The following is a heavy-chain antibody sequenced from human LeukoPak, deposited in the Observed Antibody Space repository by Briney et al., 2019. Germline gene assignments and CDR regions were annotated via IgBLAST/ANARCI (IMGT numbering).Heavy chain of an antibody. J-gene: IGHJ5*02. CDR1: GYSFTSYY. Sequence: GASVNVSCKVSGYSFTSYYMHWVRQPPGQGLEWMGIINPSGGSTSYAQKFQGRVTMTRDMSTSTVYMELSSLRSEDTAVYYCARDRPFASIAARPRIWFDPWGQGTLVTVSS. D-gene: IGHD6-6*01. V-gene: IGHV1-46*01. CDR2: INPSGGST. CDR3: ARDRPFASIAARPRIWFDP.